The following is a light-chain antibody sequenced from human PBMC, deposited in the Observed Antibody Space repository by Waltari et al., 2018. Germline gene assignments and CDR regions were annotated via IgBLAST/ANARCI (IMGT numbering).Light chain of an antibody. V-gene: IGLV2-14*01. J-gene: IGLJ2*01. CDR1: SSDVGGYNY. CDR2: DVT. CDR3: SSYTGSSTPL. Sequence: QSALTQPASVSGSPGQSITISCTGTSSDVGGYNYVSWYQQHPSKAPKLMIFDVTERPSGVSIRFSGSKSGNTASLTISGLQAEDEADYYCSSYTGSSTPLFGGGTKLTVL.